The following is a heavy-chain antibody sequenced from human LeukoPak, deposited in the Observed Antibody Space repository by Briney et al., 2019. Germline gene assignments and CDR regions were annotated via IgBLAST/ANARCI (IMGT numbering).Heavy chain of an antibody. Sequence: SQTLSLTCTVSGGSISSGGYYWSWIRQHPGKGLEWIGYIYYSGSTYYNPSLKSRVTISVDTSKNQFSLKLSSVTAADTAVYYCARRQEEQLVLIDAFDIWGQGTMVTVSS. CDR2: IYYSGST. CDR3: ARRQEEQLVLIDAFDI. J-gene: IGHJ3*02. CDR1: GGSISSGGYY. V-gene: IGHV4-31*03. D-gene: IGHD6-6*01.